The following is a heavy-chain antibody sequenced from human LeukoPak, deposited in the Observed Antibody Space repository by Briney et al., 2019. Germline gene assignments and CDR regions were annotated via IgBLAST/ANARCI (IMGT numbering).Heavy chain of an antibody. V-gene: IGHV4-39*07. D-gene: IGHD5-24*01. CDR2: IYYSGST. CDR1: GGSISSSSYY. Sequence: SETLSLTCTVSGGSISSSSYYWGWIRQPPGKGLEWIGSIYYSGSTYYNPSLKSRVTISVDTSKNQFSLKLSSVTAADTAVYYCARSRDGYNHAFDYWGQGTLVTDSS. CDR3: ARSRDGYNHAFDY. J-gene: IGHJ4*02.